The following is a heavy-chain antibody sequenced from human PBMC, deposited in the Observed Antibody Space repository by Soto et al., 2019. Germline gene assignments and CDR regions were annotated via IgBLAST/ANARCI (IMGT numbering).Heavy chain of an antibody. V-gene: IGHV4-59*08. CDR2: ICYSGST. D-gene: IGHD6-19*01. CDR1: GGSISSYY. Sequence: SETLSLTCTVSGGSISSYYWSWIRQPPGKGLEWIGYICYSGSTNYNPSLKSRVTISVDTSKNQFSLKLSSVTAADTAVYYCARHGSGIAVAGLDYWGQGTLVTVSS. J-gene: IGHJ4*02. CDR3: ARHGSGIAVAGLDY.